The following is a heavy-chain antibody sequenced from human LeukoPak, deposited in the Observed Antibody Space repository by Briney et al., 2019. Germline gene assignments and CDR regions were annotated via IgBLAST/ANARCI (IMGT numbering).Heavy chain of an antibody. D-gene: IGHD3-22*01. Sequence: PSETLSLTCTVSGGSISSSSYYWGWIRQPQGKGLEWIGSIYYSGSTYYNPSLKSRVTISVDTSKNQFSLKLSSVTAADTAVYYCARRSIDTYYYDSSGYAIPFFADYWGQGTLGTVSS. CDR1: GGSISSSSYY. CDR2: IYYSGST. CDR3: ARRSIDTYYYDSSGYAIPFFADY. J-gene: IGHJ4*02. V-gene: IGHV4-39*01.